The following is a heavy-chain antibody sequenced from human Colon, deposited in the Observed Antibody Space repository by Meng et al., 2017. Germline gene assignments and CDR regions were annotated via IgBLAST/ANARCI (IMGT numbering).Heavy chain of an antibody. D-gene: IGHD3-10*01. CDR1: GGTFSSYT. J-gene: IGHJ6*02. V-gene: IGHV1-69*02. CDR2: IIPILGIA. CDR3: ASDVMVRGVNYYYYGMDV. Sequence: SVKVSCKASGGTFSSYTISWVRQAPGQGLEWMGRIIPILGIANYAQKFQGRVTITADKSTSTAYMELSSLRSEDTAVYYCASDVMVRGVNYYYYGMDVWGQGTTVTSP.